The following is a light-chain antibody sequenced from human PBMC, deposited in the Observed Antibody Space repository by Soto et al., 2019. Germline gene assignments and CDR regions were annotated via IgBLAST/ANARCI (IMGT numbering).Light chain of an antibody. CDR2: DVS. CDR1: QDISNY. CDR3: QQFDNLPLT. Sequence: DIQMTQSPSSLSASVGDRVTITCQASQDISNYLNWYQQKPGKAPKILIYDVSVLEAGVPSRFSGGGSGTHFTLTISSLQAEHAATYYCQQFDNLPLTFAGGTKVEI. J-gene: IGKJ4*01. V-gene: IGKV1-33*01.